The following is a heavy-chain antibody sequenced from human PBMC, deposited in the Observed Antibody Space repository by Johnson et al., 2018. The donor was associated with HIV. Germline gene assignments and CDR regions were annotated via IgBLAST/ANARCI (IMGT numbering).Heavy chain of an antibody. CDR1: GLTVSSNY. CDR2: IYNGGST. V-gene: IGHV3-53*01. J-gene: IGHJ3*02. CDR3: ARLPVLVVVAGRPHGFDI. D-gene: IGHD2-15*01. Sequence: EQLVESGGGLIQPGGSLRLSCTASGLTVSSNYMSWVRQAPGKGLEWVSVIYNGGSTYYADSVKGRFTISRDNSKNTLYLQMNSLRAEDTAVYYCARLPVLVVVAGRPHGFDIWGQGTMVTVSS.